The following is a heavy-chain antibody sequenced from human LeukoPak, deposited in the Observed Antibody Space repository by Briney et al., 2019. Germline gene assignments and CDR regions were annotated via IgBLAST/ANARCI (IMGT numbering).Heavy chain of an antibody. J-gene: IGHJ4*02. Sequence: SQTLSLTCTVSGGSISSGTYYWSWIRQPAGKGLEWIGRIYTSGSTNYNPSLRSRVTISVDTSKNQFSLKLSSVTAADSAVYYCARISTEYDDDDAPDFWGQGTLVTVSS. CDR2: IYTSGST. V-gene: IGHV4-61*02. D-gene: IGHD3-3*01. CDR3: ARISTEYDDDDAPDF. CDR1: GGSISSGTYY.